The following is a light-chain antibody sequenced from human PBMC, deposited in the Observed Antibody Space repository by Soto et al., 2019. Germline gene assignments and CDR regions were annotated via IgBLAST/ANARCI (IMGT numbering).Light chain of an antibody. CDR1: QSISSW. CDR3: QQRSSWPRT. V-gene: IGKV1-5*01. Sequence: DIQMTQSPSTLSASVGDRVTTTCRASQSISSWLAWYQQKPGKAPKLLIYDASSLESGVPPRFSGSGSGTDFTLTISSLEPEDFALYYCQQRSSWPRTFGQGTKVDIK. CDR2: DAS. J-gene: IGKJ1*01.